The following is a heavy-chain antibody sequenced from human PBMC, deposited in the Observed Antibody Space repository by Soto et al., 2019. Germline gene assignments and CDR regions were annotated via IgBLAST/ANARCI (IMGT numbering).Heavy chain of an antibody. Sequence: EVQLLESGGGLVQPGGSLRLSCAASGFTFSSYAMSWVRQAPGKGLEWVSAISGSGGSTYYADSVKGRFTISRDNSKNTLYLQMNSLRAEDTAVYYCAKDRLATTVVTGHCPDYWGQGTLVTVSS. D-gene: IGHD4-17*01. CDR1: GFTFSSYA. J-gene: IGHJ4*02. CDR3: AKDRLATTVVTGHCPDY. V-gene: IGHV3-23*01. CDR2: ISGSGGST.